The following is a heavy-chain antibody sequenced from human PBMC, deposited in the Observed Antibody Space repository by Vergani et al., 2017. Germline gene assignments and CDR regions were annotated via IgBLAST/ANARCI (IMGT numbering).Heavy chain of an antibody. CDR1: GYTFTSYG. Sequence: QVQLVQSGAEVKKPGASVKVSCKASGYTFTSYGISWVRQAPGQGLEWMGWISAYNGNTNYADSVKGRFTISRDNAKNSLYLQMNSLRAEDTAVYYCARGRSITMIDEFFDYWGQGTLVTVSS. CDR2: ISAYNGNT. CDR3: ARGRSITMIDEFFDY. J-gene: IGHJ4*02. D-gene: IGHD3-22*01. V-gene: IGHV1-18*01.